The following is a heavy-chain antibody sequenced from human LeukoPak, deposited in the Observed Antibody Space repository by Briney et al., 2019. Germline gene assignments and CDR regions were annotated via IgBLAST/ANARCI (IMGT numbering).Heavy chain of an antibody. CDR2: ISYDGSNK. V-gene: IGHV3-30-3*01. D-gene: IGHD6-13*01. J-gene: IGHJ4*02. CDR1: GFTFSSYA. CDR3: ASQEPYSSSWLPWAGYFDY. Sequence: PGRSLRLSCAASGFTFSSYAMHWVRQAPGKGLEWVAVISYDGSNKYYADSVKGRFTISRDNSKNTLYLQMNSLRAEDTAVYYCASQEPYSSSWLPWAGYFDYWGQGTLVTVSS.